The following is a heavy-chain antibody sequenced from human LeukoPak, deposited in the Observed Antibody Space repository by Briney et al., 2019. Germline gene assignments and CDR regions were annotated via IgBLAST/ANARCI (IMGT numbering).Heavy chain of an antibody. V-gene: IGHV1-46*01. Sequence: ASVKVSCKASGYTFISYYMHWVRQAPGHGLEWMGIINPSGGSTSYAQKFQGRVTMTRDTSTSTVYMELSSLRSEDTAVYYCAKDGSPGRLVVPAAVVDYWGQGTLVTVSS. CDR2: INPSGGST. CDR3: AKDGSPGRLVVPAAVVDY. D-gene: IGHD2-2*01. J-gene: IGHJ4*02. CDR1: GYTFISYY.